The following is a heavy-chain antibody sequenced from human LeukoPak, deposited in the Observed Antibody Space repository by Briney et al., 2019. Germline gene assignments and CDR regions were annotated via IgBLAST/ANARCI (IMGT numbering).Heavy chain of an antibody. J-gene: IGHJ4*02. CDR1: GYTFTSYG. V-gene: IGHV1-18*01. CDR3: ARDSDYYYDSSAWGFDY. CDR2: ISAYNGNT. Sequence: ASVKVSCKVSGYTFTSYGISWVRQAPGEGLEWMGWISAYNGNTNYAQKLQGRVTMTTDTSTSTAYMELRSLRSDDTAVYYCARDSDYYYDSSAWGFDYWGQGTLVTVSS. D-gene: IGHD3-22*01.